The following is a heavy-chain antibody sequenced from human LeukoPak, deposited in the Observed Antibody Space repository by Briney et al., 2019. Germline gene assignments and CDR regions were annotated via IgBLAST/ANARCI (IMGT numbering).Heavy chain of an antibody. CDR1: GYTFISYG. D-gene: IGHD3-16*02. Sequence: EASVTVSCKASGYTFISYGISWVRQAPGQGLEWMGWITAYNGNTNYAQKLQGRVTMTTDTSTSTAYMELRSLRSDDTAVYYCARERYDYVWGSYRSPSMDYWGQGTLVTVSS. CDR2: ITAYNGNT. V-gene: IGHV1-18*01. J-gene: IGHJ4*02. CDR3: ARERYDYVWGSYRSPSMDY.